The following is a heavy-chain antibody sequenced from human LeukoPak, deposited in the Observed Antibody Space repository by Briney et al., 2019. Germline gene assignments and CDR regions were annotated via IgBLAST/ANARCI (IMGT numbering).Heavy chain of an antibody. Sequence: PSETLSLTFTVSGGSISSYYWSWIRQPPGKGLEWIGYIYYSGSTNYNPSLKSRVTISVDTSKNQFSLKLSSVTAADTAVYYCARARGSYYGDAFDIWGQGTMVTVSS. CDR2: IYYSGST. CDR1: GGSISSYY. J-gene: IGHJ3*02. D-gene: IGHD1-26*01. V-gene: IGHV4-59*12. CDR3: ARARGSYYGDAFDI.